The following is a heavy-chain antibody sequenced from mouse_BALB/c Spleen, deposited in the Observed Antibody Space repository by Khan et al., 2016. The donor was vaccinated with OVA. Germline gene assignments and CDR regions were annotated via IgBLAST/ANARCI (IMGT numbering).Heavy chain of an antibody. V-gene: IGHV14-1*02. CDR1: GFNIKDYY. Sequence: VQLKESGAELVRPGVLIKLSCKASGFNIKDYYMHWVKQRPEQGLEWIGWIDPENGNTIYDPKFQGKASIIADTSSNTAYLQLSSLTSEDTAVYYCARDGYSPWFAYWGQGTLVTVSA. J-gene: IGHJ3*01. D-gene: IGHD2-3*01. CDR2: IDPENGNT. CDR3: ARDGYSPWFAY.